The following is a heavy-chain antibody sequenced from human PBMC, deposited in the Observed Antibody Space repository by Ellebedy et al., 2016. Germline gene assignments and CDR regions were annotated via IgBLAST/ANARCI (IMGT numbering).Heavy chain of an antibody. CDR3: ARGPEVATITKWLDP. D-gene: IGHD5-12*01. V-gene: IGHV4-30-4*08. CDR1: GCSISRIGYY. Sequence: SETLSLTXTVSGCSISRIGYYWNWIRQHPGKGLEWIGHISYSVSTKYDPSLKSRVSMSVDTSRNHFSLRLNSVTAADTAVYYCARGPEVATITKWLDPWGQGTLVTVSS. J-gene: IGHJ5*02. CDR2: ISYSVST.